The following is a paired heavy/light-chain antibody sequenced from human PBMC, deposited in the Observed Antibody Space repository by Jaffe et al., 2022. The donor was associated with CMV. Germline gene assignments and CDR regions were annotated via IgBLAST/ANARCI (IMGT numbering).Heavy chain of an antibody. CDR1: RDSISSGYY. D-gene: IGHD7-27*01. V-gene: IGHV4-31*03. CDR2: IFYRGTT. J-gene: IGHJ6*02. Sequence: QVQLQESGPGLVKPSQTLSLTCTVSRDSISSGYYWNWLRQRPGKGLEWIGYIFYRGTTYYNPSLESRLTISLDTSKTQFSLELRSVTAADTAVYYCARSFWDYSYAMDVWGQGTTVTVSS. CDR3: ARSFWDYSYAMDV.
Light chain of an antibody. Sequence: EIVLTQSPGALSLSPGETATLSCRASQSVTNNYLTWYQQRAGQAPRLLIYRASSRATGVPDRFSGSGSGTDFTLTISRLEPEDFAVYYCQQYGHSPPFTFGQGTKLEIK. CDR2: RAS. CDR1: QSVTNNY. CDR3: QQYGHSPPFT. V-gene: IGKV3-20*01. J-gene: IGKJ2*01.